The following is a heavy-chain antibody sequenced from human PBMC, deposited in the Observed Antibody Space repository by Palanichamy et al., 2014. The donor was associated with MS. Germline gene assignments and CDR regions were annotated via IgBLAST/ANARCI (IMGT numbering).Heavy chain of an antibody. CDR3: AKGRRVGAATALDF. J-gene: IGHJ4*02. D-gene: IGHD1-26*01. CDR2: ISGSGNST. V-gene: IGHV3-23*01. CDR1: GFTFQFYG. Sequence: EVHLLESGGKLLQPGGSLRLSCAASGFTFQFYGMSWVRQAPGKGLEWISSISGSGNSTYYADSVKGRFTISRDNSKNTLYLQMDSLRVEDTAIYHCAKGRRVGAATALDFWGQGTLVTVSP.